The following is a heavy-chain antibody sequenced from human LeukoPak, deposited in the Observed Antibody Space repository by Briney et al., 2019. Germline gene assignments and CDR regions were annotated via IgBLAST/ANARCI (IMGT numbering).Heavy chain of an antibody. CDR1: GGSFSGYY. V-gene: IGHV4-34*01. CDR2: INHSGST. J-gene: IGHJ4*02. D-gene: IGHD2-2*01. CDR3: ARGHPFCSSTSCFDY. Sequence: SETLSLTCAVYGGSFSGYYWSWVRQPPGKGLEWIGEINHSGSTNYNPSLKSRVTISVDTSKNQFSLKLSSVTAADTAVYYCARGHPFCSSTSCFDYWGQGTLVTVSS.